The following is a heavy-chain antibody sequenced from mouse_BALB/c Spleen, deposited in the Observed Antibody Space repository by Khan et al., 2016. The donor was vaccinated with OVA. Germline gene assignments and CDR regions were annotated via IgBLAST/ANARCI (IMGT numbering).Heavy chain of an antibody. CDR3: ANHVTGSFAY. J-gene: IGHJ3*01. D-gene: IGHD4-1*01. CDR1: GFTFSTYS. CDR2: ISSAGDYT. V-gene: IGHV5-6*01. Sequence: DVHLVESGGDLVRPGGSLKLSCSASGFTFSTYSMSWVRQTPDKRLEWVATISSAGDYTFFPDSVKGRFTISRDNARNTLYLQMSSLRSEDPAMYYCANHVTGSFAYWGQGTLVTVSA.